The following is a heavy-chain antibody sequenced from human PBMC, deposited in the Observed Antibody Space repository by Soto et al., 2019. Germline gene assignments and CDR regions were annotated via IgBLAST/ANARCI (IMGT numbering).Heavy chain of an antibody. CDR1: GYIVTNFY. V-gene: IGHV1-46*03. Sequence: QVQLVQPWAEVKKPGASVKFSCKASGYIVTNFYIHWVRQAPGQGLEWIGIINANGGCTNYAQNVHGRVAMTRDTSTITVYMDLSSVRSEDTAVYYCSRGLASGDYWGQGTLITVSS. CDR3: SRGLASGDY. J-gene: IGHJ4*02. D-gene: IGHD6-6*01. CDR2: INANGGCT.